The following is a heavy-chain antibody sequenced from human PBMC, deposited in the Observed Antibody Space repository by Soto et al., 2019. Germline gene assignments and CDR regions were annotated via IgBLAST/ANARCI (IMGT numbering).Heavy chain of an antibody. J-gene: IGHJ4*02. Sequence: QVQLQESGPGLVKPSQTLSVTCTVSGGSINNGGYYWSWIRQHPGKGLEWIGYIYYSGNSFYNPSLRSRAIISLDTSKNPFSLKLTSLTAADTAVYYCARDPLDTRGYAVSGDYWGQGTLVTVSS. CDR3: ARDPLDTRGYAVSGDY. CDR2: IYYSGNS. CDR1: GGSINNGGYY. D-gene: IGHD2-2*01. V-gene: IGHV4-31*03.